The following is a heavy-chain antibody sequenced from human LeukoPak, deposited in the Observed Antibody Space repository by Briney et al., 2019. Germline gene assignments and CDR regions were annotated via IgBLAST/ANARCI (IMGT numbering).Heavy chain of an antibody. CDR2: INPNSGGT. CDR1: GYTFTGYY. CDR3: ARERNYDDGFDI. J-gene: IGHJ3*02. V-gene: IGHV1-2*02. D-gene: IGHD3-3*01. Sequence: GASVKVSCKASGYTFTGYYMHWVRQAPGQGLEWMGWINPNSGGTNYAQKFQGRVTMTRDTSISTAYLQFRSLKASDTAIYYCARERNYDDGFDIWGQGTMVTVSS.